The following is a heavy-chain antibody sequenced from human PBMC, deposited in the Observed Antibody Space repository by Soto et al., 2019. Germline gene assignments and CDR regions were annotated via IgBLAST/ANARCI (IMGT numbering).Heavy chain of an antibody. CDR3: EREGQAPYYYYGMDV. Sequence: QVQVVQSGDEVKKPGASVKVSCKASGYTFTNYGFSWVRQDPGQGLEWRGWISCYNGNTKYEEKFQGRLTMTTATSTSTAHMELRSLRSDDTAVYYCEREGQAPYYYYGMDVWRQATAVTVSS. V-gene: IGHV1-18*01. CDR1: GYTFTNYG. CDR2: ISCYNGNT. J-gene: IGHJ6*02.